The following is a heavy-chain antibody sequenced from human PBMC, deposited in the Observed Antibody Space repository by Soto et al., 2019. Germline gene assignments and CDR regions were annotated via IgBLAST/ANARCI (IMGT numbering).Heavy chain of an antibody. D-gene: IGHD4-17*01. J-gene: IGHJ4*02. Sequence: EVQLVESGGGLVQPGESLKLSCAVSGFTFSGSAMHWVRQASGKGLEWVGRIRSKANNYATAYAASVKGRFTISRDDSKNTAYLQMNSLKSADTAVYYCTRGYGDYVRDYWGQGTLVTVSS. V-gene: IGHV3-73*01. CDR2: IRSKANNYAT. CDR1: GFTFSGSA. CDR3: TRGYGDYVRDY.